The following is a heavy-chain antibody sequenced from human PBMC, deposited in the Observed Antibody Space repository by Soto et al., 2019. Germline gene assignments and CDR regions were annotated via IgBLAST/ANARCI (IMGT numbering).Heavy chain of an antibody. CDR2: ISAYNGNT. CDR1: GYTFTSYG. Sequence: GASVKVSCKASGYTFTSYGISWVRQAPGQGLEWMGWISAYNGNTNYAQKLQGRVTMTRDTSASTAYMELSSLRSEDTAVYYCARSIVVVTALDYWGQGTLVTVSS. J-gene: IGHJ4*02. V-gene: IGHV1-18*01. CDR3: ARSIVVVTALDY. D-gene: IGHD2-21*02.